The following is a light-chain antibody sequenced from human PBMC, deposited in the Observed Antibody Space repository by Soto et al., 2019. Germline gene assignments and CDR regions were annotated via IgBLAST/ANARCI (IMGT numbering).Light chain of an antibody. CDR1: SSDVGTYDL. CDR2: EGT. V-gene: IGLV2-23*01. J-gene: IGLJ1*01. CDR3: CSSVGSSLYV. Sequence: QSALTQPPSVSGSPGQSIAISCTGTSSDVGTYDLVSWYQQHPGKAPKLMIYEGTKRPPGVSNRFSGSKSANTASLAIAGLQPEDEADYYCCSSVGSSLYVFGSGTKVTVL.